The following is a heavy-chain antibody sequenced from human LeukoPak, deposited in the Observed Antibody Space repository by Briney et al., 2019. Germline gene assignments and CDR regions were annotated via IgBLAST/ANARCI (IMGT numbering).Heavy chain of an antibody. V-gene: IGHV3-66*01. J-gene: IGHJ6*02. Sequence: GGSLRLSCAASGFTVSSNYMSWVRQAPGKGLEWVSVIYSGGSTYYADSVKGRFTISRDNSKNTLYLQMNSLRAEDTAVYYCASADSQIVVVPAAIHYYYYGMDVWGQGPRSPSP. CDR1: GFTVSSNY. CDR3: ASADSQIVVVPAAIHYYYYGMDV. D-gene: IGHD2-2*01. CDR2: IYSGGST.